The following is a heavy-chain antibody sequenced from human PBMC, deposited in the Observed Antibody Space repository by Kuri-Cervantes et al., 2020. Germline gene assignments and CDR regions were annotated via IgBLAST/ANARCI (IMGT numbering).Heavy chain of an antibody. CDR2: INAGNGNT. CDR1: GYTFTSYA. Sequence: ASVKVSCKASGYTFTSYAMHWVRQAPGQRLEWMGWINAGNGNTIYAQNLQGRVTMTTDTSTTTAYMELRTLRSDDTAVYYCARAGGYKAGADYWGQGTLVTVSS. V-gene: IGHV1-3*01. D-gene: IGHD5-24*01. J-gene: IGHJ4*02. CDR3: ARAGGYKAGADY.